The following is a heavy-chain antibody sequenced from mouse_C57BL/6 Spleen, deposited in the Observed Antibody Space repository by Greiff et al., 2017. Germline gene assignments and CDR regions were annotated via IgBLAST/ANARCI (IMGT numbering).Heavy chain of an antibody. CDR3: AREELGRRGNYFDY. CDR2: IDPNSGGT. J-gene: IGHJ2*01. CDR1: GYTFTSYW. V-gene: IGHV1-72*01. Sequence: QVHVKQPGAELVKPGASVKLSCKASGYTFTSYWMHWVKQRPGRGLEWIGRIDPNSGGTKYNEKFKSKATLTVDKPSSTAYMQLSSLTSEDSAVYYCAREELGRRGNYFDYWGQGTTLTVSS. D-gene: IGHD4-1*01.